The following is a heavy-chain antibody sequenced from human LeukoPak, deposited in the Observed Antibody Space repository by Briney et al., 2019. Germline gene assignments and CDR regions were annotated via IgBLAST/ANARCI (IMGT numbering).Heavy chain of an antibody. CDR3: ARDRGGRSPRYYFDY. CDR2: IYYSGST. D-gene: IGHD1-26*01. V-gene: IGHV4-59*11. CDR1: GGSISSHY. Sequence: PSETLSLTCTVSGGSISSHYWSWIRQPPGKGLEWIGYIYYSGSTNYNPSLKSRVTISVDTSKNQFSLKLSSVTAADTAVYYCARDRGGRSPRYYFDYWGQGTLVTVSS. J-gene: IGHJ4*02.